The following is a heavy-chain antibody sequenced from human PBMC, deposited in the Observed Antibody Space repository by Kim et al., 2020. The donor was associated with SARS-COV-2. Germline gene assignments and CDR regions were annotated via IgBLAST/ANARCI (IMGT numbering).Heavy chain of an antibody. V-gene: IGHV4-4*07. CDR2: IYTSGRT. Sequence: SETLSLTCTVSGDSLSSDYWSWNRQPAGKGLEWIGRIYTSGRTNYNPSLQSRVTMSVDMSKNQFSLKLSSVTAADTAGHYCASALGHWGQGTPATVSS. D-gene: IGHD3-16*02. CDR1: GDSLSSDY. CDR3: ASALGH. J-gene: IGHJ4*02.